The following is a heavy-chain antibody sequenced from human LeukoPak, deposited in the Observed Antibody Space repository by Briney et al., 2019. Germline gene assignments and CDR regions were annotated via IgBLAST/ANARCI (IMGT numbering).Heavy chain of an antibody. CDR1: GFTFSSYD. V-gene: IGHV3-48*03. J-gene: IGHJ4*02. CDR2: ISSTGLTI. CDR3: ARVHTSVTTLDS. D-gene: IGHD4-17*01. Sequence: PGGSLRLSCAASGFTFSSYDLNWVRQAPGKGLEWISYISSTGLTIHYANSVKGRFTISRDNAKNSLFVQMNSLRAEDTAVYYCARVHTSVTTLDSWGQGTLVTVSS.